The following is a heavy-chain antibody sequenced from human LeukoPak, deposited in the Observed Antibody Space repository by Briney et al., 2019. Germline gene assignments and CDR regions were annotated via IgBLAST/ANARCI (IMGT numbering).Heavy chain of an antibody. D-gene: IGHD4-23*01. CDR2: INPNSGGT. CDR3: ARDGGNSRFDY. CDR1: GYTFTVYY. Sequence: ASVKVSCQASGYTFTVYYMHWVRQAPGQGLEWIGRINPNSGGTNYAQKFQRRVTMTRDTSISTAYMELSRLRSDDTAVYYCARDGGNSRFDYWGQGTLVTVSS. J-gene: IGHJ4*02. V-gene: IGHV1-2*06.